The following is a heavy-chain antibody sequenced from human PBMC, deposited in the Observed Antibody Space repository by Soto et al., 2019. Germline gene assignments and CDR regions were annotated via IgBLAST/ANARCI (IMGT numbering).Heavy chain of an antibody. Sequence: QVQLVQSGAEVKKPGSSVKVSCRASGDSFNTYAINWVRQAPGQGLEWMGGIIPVFGTPTYAQKFQGRVTITADESTSTAYMDLSSLRSEDTAVYYCARGASYGDIRGAGYWGRGTLVTVSS. V-gene: IGHV1-69*01. CDR1: GDSFNTYA. CDR3: ARGASYGDIRGAGY. J-gene: IGHJ4*02. D-gene: IGHD4-17*01. CDR2: IIPVFGTP.